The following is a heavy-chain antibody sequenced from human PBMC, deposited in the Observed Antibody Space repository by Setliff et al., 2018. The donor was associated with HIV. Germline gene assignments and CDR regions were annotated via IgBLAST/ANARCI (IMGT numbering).Heavy chain of an antibody. D-gene: IGHD6-13*01. CDR2: IYYTGTT. CDR3: ARHSDSSSWPPGGYYHYMDV. J-gene: IGHJ6*03. CDR1: GGSISSSSYY. Sequence: SETLSLTCTVSGGSISSSSYYWGWIRQPPGKGLELIGSIYYTGTTYYHPSLESRVTLSVDMSRNQFSLRLTSVTAADTGVYYCARHSDSSSWPPGGYYHYMDVWAKGPRSPSP. V-gene: IGHV4-39*01.